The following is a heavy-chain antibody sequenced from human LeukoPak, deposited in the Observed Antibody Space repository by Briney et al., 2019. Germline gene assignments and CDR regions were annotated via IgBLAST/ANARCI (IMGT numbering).Heavy chain of an antibody. CDR3: ARCGGYSSSPFDY. Sequence: GGSLRLSCAASGFTVSSNYMSWVRQAPGKGLEWVSVIYSGGSTYYADSEKGRFTISRDNSKNTLYLQMNSLRVEDTAVYYCARCGGYSSSPFDYWGQGTLVTVSS. CDR1: GFTVSSNY. CDR2: IYSGGST. D-gene: IGHD6-13*01. V-gene: IGHV3-53*01. J-gene: IGHJ4*02.